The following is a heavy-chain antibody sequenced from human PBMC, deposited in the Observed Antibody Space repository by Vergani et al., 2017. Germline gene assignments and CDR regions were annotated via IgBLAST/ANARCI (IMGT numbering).Heavy chain of an antibody. CDR1: GGSFSGYY. Sequence: QVQLQQWGAGLLKPSETLSLTCAVYGGSFSGYYWSWIRQPPGKGLEWIGEINHSGSTNYNPPLKSRVTISVDTSKNQFSLKLSSVTAADTAVYYCARGLGVVLPEFDGWGQGTLVTVSA. D-gene: IGHD3-3*01. V-gene: IGHV4-34*01. CDR3: ARGLGVVLPEFDG. J-gene: IGHJ4*02. CDR2: INHSGST.